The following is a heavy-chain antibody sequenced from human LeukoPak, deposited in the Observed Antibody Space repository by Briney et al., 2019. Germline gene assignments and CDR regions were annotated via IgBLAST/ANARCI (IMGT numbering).Heavy chain of an antibody. V-gene: IGHV1-18*01. CDR2: ISAYNGNT. Sequence: ASVKVSCKASGYTFTSYGISWVRQAPGQGLEWMGWISAYNGNTNYAQKLQGRVTMTTDTSTSTAYMELRSLRSDDTAVYYCARDPVAISSGYDTNWFDPWGQGTLVTVSS. CDR3: ARDPVAISSGYDTNWFDP. D-gene: IGHD5-12*01. CDR1: GYTFTSYG. J-gene: IGHJ5*02.